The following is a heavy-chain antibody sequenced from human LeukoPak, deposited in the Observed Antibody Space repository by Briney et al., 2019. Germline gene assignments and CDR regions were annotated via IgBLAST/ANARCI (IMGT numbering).Heavy chain of an antibody. D-gene: IGHD1-26*01. J-gene: IGHJ6*02. CDR1: GYTFTSND. CDR3: ARINSGSYYYYYGMDV. V-gene: IGHV1-8*01. Sequence: ASVKVSCKASGYTFTSNDINWVRQATGQGLEWMGWMNPNSGNTGYAQKFQGRVTMTRNTSISTAYMELSSLRSEDTAVYYCARINSGSYYYYYGMDVWGQGTTVTVSS. CDR2: MNPNSGNT.